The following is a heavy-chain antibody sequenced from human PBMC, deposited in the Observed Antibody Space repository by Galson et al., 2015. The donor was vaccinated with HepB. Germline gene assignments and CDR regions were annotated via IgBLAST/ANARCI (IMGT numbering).Heavy chain of an antibody. CDR2: IIPIFGTT. J-gene: IGHJ5*02. D-gene: IGHD2-2*02. CDR1: GGTFSSYA. CDR3: ARASGACSSTSCYTGRFWFDP. V-gene: IGHV1-69*13. Sequence: SVKVSCKASGGTFSSYAISWVRQAPGQGLEWMGGIIPIFGTTNYAQKFQGRVTITADESTSTAYMELSSLRSEDTAMYYCARASGACSSTSCYTGRFWFDPWGQGTLVTVSS.